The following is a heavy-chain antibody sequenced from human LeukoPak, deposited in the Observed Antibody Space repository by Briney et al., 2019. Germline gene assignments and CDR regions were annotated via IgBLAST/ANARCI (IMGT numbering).Heavy chain of an antibody. CDR1: GFTFSDYY. J-gene: IGHJ3*01. V-gene: IGHV3-66*01. D-gene: IGHD1-1*01. CDR2: IFSGDST. CDR3: ARDGRVASTGTGYDAFDF. Sequence: GGSLRLSCAASGFTFSDYYMSWIRQAPGKGLEWVSVIFSGDSTYYADSVKGRFTISRDNSKNTLYLQMNSLRVEDTAVYYCARDGRVASTGTGYDAFDFWGQGTKVTVSS.